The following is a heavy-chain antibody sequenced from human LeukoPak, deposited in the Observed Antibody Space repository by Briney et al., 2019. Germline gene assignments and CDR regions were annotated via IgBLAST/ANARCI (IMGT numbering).Heavy chain of an antibody. V-gene: IGHV3-66*01. CDR2: IYSGGST. CDR1: GFTVSSNY. CDR3: ARASYGSGGELDY. Sequence: GGSLRLSCAASGFTVSSNYMSWVRQAPGEGLEWVSVIYSGGSTYYAGSVKGRFTISRGNSKNTLYLQMNSLRAEDTAVYYCARASYGSGGELDYWGQGTLVTVSS. J-gene: IGHJ4*02. D-gene: IGHD3-10*01.